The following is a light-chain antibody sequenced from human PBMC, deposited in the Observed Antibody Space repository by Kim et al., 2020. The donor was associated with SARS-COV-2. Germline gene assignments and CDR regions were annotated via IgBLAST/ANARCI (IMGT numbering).Light chain of an antibody. Sequence: LSPGESATRSCRASQSVTSNSLAWYQQNPGKPPRLLIYDATTRATGIPDRFTGSGSGTDFTLTITRLEPEDFALYHCQHYGTSPYTFGQGTKLEI. CDR2: DAT. CDR1: QSVTSNS. V-gene: IGKV3-20*01. J-gene: IGKJ2*01. CDR3: QHYGTSPYT.